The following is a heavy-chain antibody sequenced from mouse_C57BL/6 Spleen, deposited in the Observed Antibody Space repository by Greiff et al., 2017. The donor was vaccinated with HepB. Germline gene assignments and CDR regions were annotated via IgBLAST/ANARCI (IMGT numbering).Heavy chain of an antibody. CDR1: GFTFSSYA. CDR3: TREVTTVYYYAMDY. J-gene: IGHJ4*01. Sequence: EVQLVESGEGLVKPGGSLKLSCAASGFTFSSYAMSWVRQTPEKRLEWVAYISSGGDYIYYADTVKGRFTISRDNARNTLYLQMSSLKSEDTAMYYCTREVTTVYYYAMDYWGQGTSVTVSS. V-gene: IGHV5-9-1*02. CDR2: ISSGGDYI. D-gene: IGHD1-1*01.